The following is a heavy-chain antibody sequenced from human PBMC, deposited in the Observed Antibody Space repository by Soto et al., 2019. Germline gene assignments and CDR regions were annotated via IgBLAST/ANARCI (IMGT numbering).Heavy chain of an antibody. D-gene: IGHD6-13*01. J-gene: IGHJ4*02. Sequence: QVQLQESGPGLVKPSETLSLTCTVSGGSISNYYWSWIRQPPGKGLEWIGYIYYSGSTNYNPSLKSRVTISVDTSKNQFSLKLSSVTAADTAVYYCARAWYSTSWPRVDYWGQGTLVTVSS. CDR1: GGSISNYY. V-gene: IGHV4-59*01. CDR3: ARAWYSTSWPRVDY. CDR2: IYYSGST.